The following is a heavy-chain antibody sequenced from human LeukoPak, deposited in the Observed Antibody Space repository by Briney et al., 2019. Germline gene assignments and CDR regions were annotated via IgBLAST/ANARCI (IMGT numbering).Heavy chain of an antibody. D-gene: IGHD3-10*01. Sequence: ASETLSLTCTVSGGSISSSSYYWGWIRQPPGKGLEWIGSIYYSGNTYYNPSLKSRVTISVDTSKNQFSLKLSSVTAADTAVYYCARRVGRGITMVRRDAFDIWGQGTMVTVSS. V-gene: IGHV4-39*07. CDR2: IYYSGNT. CDR3: ARRVGRGITMVRRDAFDI. J-gene: IGHJ3*02. CDR1: GGSISSSSYY.